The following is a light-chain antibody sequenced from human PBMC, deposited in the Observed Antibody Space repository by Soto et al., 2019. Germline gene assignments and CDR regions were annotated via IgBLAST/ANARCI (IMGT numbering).Light chain of an antibody. V-gene: IGKV1-5*01. CDR2: DAS. Sequence: DIQMTQSPSTLSASVGDRVTITCRASQSINNWLAWYQQKPGKAPKILISDASTLESGDPSRFSGSGSGTEFTLTISSLQPDDFATYYCQQYKSYSAFGQGTKLEIK. J-gene: IGKJ2*01. CDR3: QQYKSYSA. CDR1: QSINNW.